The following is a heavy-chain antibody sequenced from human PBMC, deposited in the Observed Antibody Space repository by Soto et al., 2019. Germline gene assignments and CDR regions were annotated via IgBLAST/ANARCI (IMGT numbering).Heavy chain of an antibody. Sequence: SETLSLTCSVSGGSISSSSYFWGWIRQPPGKGLEWIGSIYYSGSTYYNPSLKSRVTVSVDTSKNQFSLKLSSVTAADTAVYYCGKHPSDFCYAPWGRGPWVTVSS. CDR3: GKHPSDFCYAP. CDR1: GGSISSSSYF. J-gene: IGHJ5*02. D-gene: IGHD3-3*01. V-gene: IGHV4-39*01. CDR2: IYYSGST.